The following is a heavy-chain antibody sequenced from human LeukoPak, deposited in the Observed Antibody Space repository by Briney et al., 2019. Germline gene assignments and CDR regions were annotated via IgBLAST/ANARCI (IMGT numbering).Heavy chain of an antibody. CDR1: GGSISSGDYY. J-gene: IGHJ5*02. CDR3: ASLDVDTAMVRHGNWFDP. Sequence: SETLSLTCTVSGGSISSGDYYWSWIRQPPGKGLEWIGYIYYSGSTYNNPSLRSRVTISVDTSKNQFSLKLSSVTAADTAVYYCASLDVDTAMVRHGNWFDPWGQGTLVTVSS. D-gene: IGHD5-18*01. CDR2: IYYSGST. V-gene: IGHV4-30-4*02.